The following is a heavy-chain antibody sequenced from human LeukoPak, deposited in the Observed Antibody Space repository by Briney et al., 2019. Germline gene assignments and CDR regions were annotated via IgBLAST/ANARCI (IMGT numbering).Heavy chain of an antibody. CDR3: ARAQEMATIGFQH. J-gene: IGHJ1*01. CDR2: INPNSGGT. CDR1: GYAFTVYY. V-gene: IGHV1-2*02. Sequence: ASVKVSFKASGYAFTVYYMHLVRQAPGQGIEWMGWINPNSGGTNYAQKFQGRVTMTRDTSISTAYMELSRLRSDDTAVYYCARAQEMATIGFQHWGQGTLVTVSS. D-gene: IGHD5-24*01.